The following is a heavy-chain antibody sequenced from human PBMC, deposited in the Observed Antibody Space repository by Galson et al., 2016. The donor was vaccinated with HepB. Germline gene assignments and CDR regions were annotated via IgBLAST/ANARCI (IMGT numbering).Heavy chain of an antibody. V-gene: IGHV3-7*03. CDR3: ARVVYYYYGMDV. CDR2: IKQDGSDK. Sequence: SLRLSCAASGFSFSSYWMSWVRQAPGKGLEWVANIKQDGSDKDCVDSVKGRFTISRDNAKNSLYLQMDSLRAEDTAVYYCARVVYYYYGMDVWGQGTMVTVSS. J-gene: IGHJ6*02. CDR1: GFSFSSYW.